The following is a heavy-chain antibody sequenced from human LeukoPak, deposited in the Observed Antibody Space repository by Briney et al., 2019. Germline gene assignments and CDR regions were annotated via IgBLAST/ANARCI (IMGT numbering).Heavy chain of an antibody. J-gene: IGHJ6*03. V-gene: IGHV1-69*05. Sequence: EASVKVSCKASGGTFSSYAISWVRQAPGQGLEWMGGIIPIFGTANYAQKFQGRVTITTDESTSTAYMELSSLRSEDTAVYYCARVVGSTSYYYYYMDVWSKGTTVTVSS. CDR2: IIPIFGTA. CDR1: GGTFSSYA. CDR3: ARVVGSTSYYYYYMDV. D-gene: IGHD5/OR15-5a*01.